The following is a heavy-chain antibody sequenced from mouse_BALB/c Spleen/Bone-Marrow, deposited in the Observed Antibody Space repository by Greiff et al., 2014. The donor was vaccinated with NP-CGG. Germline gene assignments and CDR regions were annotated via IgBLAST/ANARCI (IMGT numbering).Heavy chain of an antibody. D-gene: IGHD1-1*01. Sequence: EVKLMESGGGLVQPGGSLKLSCAASGFTFSSYGMSWVRQTPDKRLELVATINSNGGSTHYPDSVKGRFTISRDNAKNTLYLQMSSLKSEDTAMYYCARDPLYYYAWGQGTLVTVSA. V-gene: IGHV5-6-3*01. CDR2: INSNGGST. J-gene: IGHJ3*01. CDR3: ARDPLYYYA. CDR1: GFTFSSYG.